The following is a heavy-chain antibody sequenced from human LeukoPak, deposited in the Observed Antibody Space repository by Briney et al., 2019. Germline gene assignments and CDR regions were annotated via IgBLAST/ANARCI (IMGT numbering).Heavy chain of an antibody. D-gene: IGHD6-13*01. Sequence: SGTLSLTCTVSGGPISSYYWSWIRQPPGKGLEWIGYIYYSGSTNYNPSLKSRVTISVDTSKNQFSLKLSSVTAADTAVYYCARDSRQQRFDPWGQGTLVTVSS. CDR1: GGPISSYY. V-gene: IGHV4-59*01. CDR2: IYYSGST. CDR3: ARDSRQQRFDP. J-gene: IGHJ5*02.